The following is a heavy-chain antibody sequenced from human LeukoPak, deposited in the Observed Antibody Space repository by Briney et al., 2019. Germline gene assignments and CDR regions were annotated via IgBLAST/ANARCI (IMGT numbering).Heavy chain of an antibody. Sequence: GGSLRLSCAASGFTFSSYAMSWVRQAPGKGLEWVSAISGSGGSTYYADSVKGRFTISRDNSKDTLYLQMNSLRAEDTAVYYCAPRSSGWSPFDYWGQGTLVTVSS. V-gene: IGHV3-23*01. J-gene: IGHJ4*02. CDR2: ISGSGGST. D-gene: IGHD6-19*01. CDR1: GFTFSSYA. CDR3: APRSSGWSPFDY.